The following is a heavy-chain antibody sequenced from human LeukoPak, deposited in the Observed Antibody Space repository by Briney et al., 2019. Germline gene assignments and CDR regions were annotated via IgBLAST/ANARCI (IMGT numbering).Heavy chain of an antibody. J-gene: IGHJ4*02. Sequence: GGSLRLSCAASGFTVSSYAMGWVRQAPGKGLEWVSAIGGGGTLYYADSVKGRFSISIDISKNTLLLQMNSLRAEDTAVYYCARRRYDWGGDFANWGQGTLVTVSS. CDR1: GFTVSSYA. V-gene: IGHV3-23*01. D-gene: IGHD3-16*01. CDR3: ARRRYDWGGDFAN. CDR2: IGGGGTL.